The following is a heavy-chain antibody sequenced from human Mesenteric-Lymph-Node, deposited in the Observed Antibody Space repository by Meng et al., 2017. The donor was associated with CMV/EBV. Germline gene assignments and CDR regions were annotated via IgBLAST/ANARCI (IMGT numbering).Heavy chain of an antibody. CDR2: IYYSGST. Sequence: LTCTVCGGSISSYYWSWIRQPPGKGLEWIGYIYYSGSTNYNPSLKSRVTISLDTSKNQFSLKLSSVTAADTAVYYCARVGQGNFDYWGQGTLVTVSS. CDR3: ARVGQGNFDY. CDR1: GGSISSYY. V-gene: IGHV4-59*01. J-gene: IGHJ4*02.